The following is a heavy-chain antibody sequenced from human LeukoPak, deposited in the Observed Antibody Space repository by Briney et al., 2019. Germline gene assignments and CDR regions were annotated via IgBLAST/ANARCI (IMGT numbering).Heavy chain of an antibody. CDR2: INPNSDGT. CDR3: ARDVQVGATQFDY. CDR1: GYTFTGYY. J-gene: IGHJ4*02. Sequence: ASVKVSCKTSGYTFTGYYIHWVRQAPGQGLEWMGWINPNSDGTYYAEKFQGRVTMTGDASISTAYMELSRLRSDDTAVYYCARDVQVGATQFDYWGQGTLVTVSS. D-gene: IGHD1-26*01. V-gene: IGHV1-2*02.